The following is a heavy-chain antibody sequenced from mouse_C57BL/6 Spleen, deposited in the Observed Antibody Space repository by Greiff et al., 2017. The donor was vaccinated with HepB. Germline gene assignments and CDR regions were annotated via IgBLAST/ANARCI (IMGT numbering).Heavy chain of an antibody. CDR1: GYTFTSYW. CDR2: INPSNGGT. J-gene: IGHJ2*01. V-gene: IGHV1-53*01. D-gene: IGHD1-1*01. CDR3: ARTSHYGSRSHDD. Sequence: QVQLQQPGPELVKPGASVKLSCKASGYTFTSYWMHWVKQRPGQGLEWIGNINPSNGGTNYNEKFKSKATLTVDKSSSTAYMQLSSLTSEDSAVYDCARTSHYGSRSHDDWGQGTTLTVSP.